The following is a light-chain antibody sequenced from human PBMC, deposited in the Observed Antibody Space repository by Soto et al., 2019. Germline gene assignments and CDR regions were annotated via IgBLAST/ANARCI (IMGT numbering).Light chain of an antibody. Sequence: IVLTQSPGTLSLSPGESATLSCRASQTVTDSYLAWYQQTPGQAPRLLIYGTSNRAAGVPNRFRGAGSGTDFTLTISRLEPEHFAVYYCQQFGGSFSFGGGTKVEI. V-gene: IGKV3-20*01. J-gene: IGKJ4*01. CDR3: QQFGGSFS. CDR1: QTVTDSY. CDR2: GTS.